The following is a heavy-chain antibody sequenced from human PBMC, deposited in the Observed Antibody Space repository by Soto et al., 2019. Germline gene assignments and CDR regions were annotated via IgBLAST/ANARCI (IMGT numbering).Heavy chain of an antibody. CDR1: GFTFSSYW. CDR2: IKKDGSEK. Sequence: ESGGGLVQPGGSLRLSCAASGFTFSSYWMTWVRQAPGKGLEWVANIKKDGSEKYYVDSVKGRFTISRDNAKNSLYLQMSSLRDEDTAVYYCAGEGRGYCSSTSCSGIWGQGTLVTVSA. D-gene: IGHD2-2*01. J-gene: IGHJ4*02. CDR3: AGEGRGYCSSTSCSGI. V-gene: IGHV3-7*01.